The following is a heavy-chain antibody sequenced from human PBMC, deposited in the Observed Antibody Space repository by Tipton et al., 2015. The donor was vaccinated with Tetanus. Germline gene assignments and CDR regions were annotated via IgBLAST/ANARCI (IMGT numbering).Heavy chain of an antibody. V-gene: IGHV4-59*01. CDR1: GVSMIDSY. J-gene: IGHJ4*02. D-gene: IGHD2-21*01. Sequence: TLSLTCTVSGVSMIDSYWNWIRQSPGKRLEWIGNIYYSGDTAYNPSLQSRATIYLDTAKKHFSLRLSSVTAADTAVYYCARSIPAGPVWPYEHWGQGTLVTVSS. CDR2: IYYSGDT. CDR3: ARSIPAGPVWPYEH.